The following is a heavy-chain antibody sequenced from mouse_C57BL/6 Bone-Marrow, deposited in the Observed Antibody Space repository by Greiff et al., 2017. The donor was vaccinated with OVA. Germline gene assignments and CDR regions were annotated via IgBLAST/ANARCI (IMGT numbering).Heavy chain of an antibody. CDR3: TRMAGSDYYAMDY. CDR2: ISSGGDYI. D-gene: IGHD1-1*01. V-gene: IGHV5-9-1*02. CDR1: GFTFSSYA. J-gene: IGHJ4*01. Sequence: EVKLMESGEGLVKPGGSLKLSCAASGFTFSSYAMSWVRQTPEKRLEWVAYISSGGDYIYYADTVKGRFTISRDNARNTLYLQMSSLKSEDTAMYYCTRMAGSDYYAMDYWGQGTSVTVSS.